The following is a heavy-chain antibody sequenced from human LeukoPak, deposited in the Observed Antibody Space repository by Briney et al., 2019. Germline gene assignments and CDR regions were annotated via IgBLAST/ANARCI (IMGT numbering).Heavy chain of an antibody. V-gene: IGHV5-51*01. CDR1: GYSFTSYW. Sequence: GESLKISCKGSGYSFTSYWIGWVRQMPGKGLEWMGIIYPGDSDTRYSPSFQGQVTISADKSISTAYLQWSSLKASDAAMYFCASRIRDSSFAFDLWGQGTMVTVSS. D-gene: IGHD2-15*01. CDR2: IYPGDSDT. CDR3: ASRIRDSSFAFDL. J-gene: IGHJ3*01.